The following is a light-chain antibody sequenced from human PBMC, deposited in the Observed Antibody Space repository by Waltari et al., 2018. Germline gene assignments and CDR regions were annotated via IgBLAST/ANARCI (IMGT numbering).Light chain of an antibody. V-gene: IGLV2-23*01. Sequence: QSALTQPASVSGSPEQSITIPCPGTSSDVGSYNLVSWYQQHPGKAPKLMIYEGSKRPSGVSNRFSGSKSGNTASLTISGLQAEDEADYYCCSYAGSSTWVFGGGTKLTVL. CDR3: CSYAGSSTWV. CDR1: SSDVGSYNL. CDR2: EGS. J-gene: IGLJ3*02.